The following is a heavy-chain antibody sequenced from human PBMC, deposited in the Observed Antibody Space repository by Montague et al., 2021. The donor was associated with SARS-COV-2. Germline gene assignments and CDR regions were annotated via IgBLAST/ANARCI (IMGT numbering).Heavy chain of an antibody. CDR1: GFTFSSYS. Sequence: SLRLSCAASGFTFSSYSMNWVRQAPGKGLEWVSSINSSSSYIYYADSLKGRFTISRDNAKNSLYLQMNSLRAEDTAVYYCARDGRHYWGQGTLVTVSS. V-gene: IGHV3-21*01. CDR3: ARDGRHY. D-gene: IGHD2-15*01. J-gene: IGHJ4*02. CDR2: INSSSSYI.